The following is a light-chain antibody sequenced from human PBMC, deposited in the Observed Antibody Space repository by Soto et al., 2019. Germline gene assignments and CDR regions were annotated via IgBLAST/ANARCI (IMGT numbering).Light chain of an antibody. CDR3: QSYDSSLSALV. CDR1: SSNIGAGYD. J-gene: IGLJ2*01. V-gene: IGLV1-40*01. CDR2: GNN. Sequence: QPVLTQLPSVSGAPGQRVTISCTGSSSNIGAGYDVHWYQQLPGTAPKLLIFGNNNRPSGVPDRFSGSKSGTSASLAITGLQAEDEADYYCQSYDSSLSALVFGGGTKVTVL.